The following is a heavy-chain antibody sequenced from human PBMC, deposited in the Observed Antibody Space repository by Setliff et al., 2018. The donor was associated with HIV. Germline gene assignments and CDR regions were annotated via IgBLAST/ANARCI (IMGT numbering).Heavy chain of an antibody. V-gene: IGHV4-30-4*01. D-gene: IGHD1-26*01. CDR3: ARDWGSVGASDY. J-gene: IGHJ4*02. CDR1: GGSINTYY. Sequence: SETLSLTCTVSGGSINTYYWSWIRQPPGKGLEWIGHIYYSGTTYYNPSLKSRVTIFADTSKNQFSLNLTSVTAADTAVYYCARDWGSVGASDYWGQGTLVTVSS. CDR2: IYYSGTT.